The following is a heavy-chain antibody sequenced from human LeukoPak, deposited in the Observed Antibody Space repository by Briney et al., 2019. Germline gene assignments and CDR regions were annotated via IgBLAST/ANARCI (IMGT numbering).Heavy chain of an antibody. D-gene: IGHD1-7*01. J-gene: IGHJ4*02. CDR1: GGSFSGYY. V-gene: IGHV4-34*01. CDR3: ARATGTKVPPGY. CDR2: INHSGST. Sequence: SETLSLTCAVYGGSFSGYYWSWIRQPPGKGLEWIGEINHSGSTNYNPSLKSRVTISVDTSKNQFSLKLNSVTAADTAVYYCARATGTKVPPGYWGQGTLVTVSS.